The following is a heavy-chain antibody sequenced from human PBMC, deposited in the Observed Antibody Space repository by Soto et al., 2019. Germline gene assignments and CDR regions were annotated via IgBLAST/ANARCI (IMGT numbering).Heavy chain of an antibody. D-gene: IGHD2-8*02. V-gene: IGHV4-4*02. CDR3: ARHEGWTGPDQ. Sequence: RQPPGKGLEWIAEIFHDGNTNYSPSLKSRVTISVDKSQNQFSLNVYSVTAADTAVYYCARHEGWTGPDQWGQGTLVTVSS. CDR2: IFHDGNT. J-gene: IGHJ5*02.